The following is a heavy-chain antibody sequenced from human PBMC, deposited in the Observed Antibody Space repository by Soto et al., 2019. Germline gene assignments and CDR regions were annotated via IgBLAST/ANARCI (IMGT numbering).Heavy chain of an antibody. CDR3: AKDRSHDSSGYTLYYFDY. CDR2: ISYDGSNK. Sequence: SGGGVVQPGRSLRLSCAASGFTFSSYGMHWVRQAPGKGLEWVAVISYDGSNKYYADSVKGRFTISRDNSKNTLYLQMNSLRAEDTAVYYCAKDRSHDSSGYTLYYFDYWGQGTLVTVSS. V-gene: IGHV3-30*18. J-gene: IGHJ4*02. CDR1: GFTFSSYG. D-gene: IGHD3-22*01.